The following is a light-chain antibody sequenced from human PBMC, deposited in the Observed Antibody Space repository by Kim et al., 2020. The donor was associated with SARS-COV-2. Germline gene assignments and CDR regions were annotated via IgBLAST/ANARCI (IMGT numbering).Light chain of an antibody. CDR2: DVT. V-gene: IGLV2-14*03. Sequence: QSALTQPASMSGSPGQSITISCTGTSSDIGTYKYVSWYQQHPGYAPKLIIYDVTNRPSGVSDRFSGSKSGNTASLTISGLQAEDEADYYCSSCTSSSTLVVFGGGTQLTVL. CDR1: SSDIGTYKY. J-gene: IGLJ2*01. CDR3: SSCTSSSTLVV.